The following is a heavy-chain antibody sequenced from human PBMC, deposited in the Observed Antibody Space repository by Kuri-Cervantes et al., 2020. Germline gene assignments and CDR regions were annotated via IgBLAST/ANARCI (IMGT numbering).Heavy chain of an antibody. Sequence: LTCAASGFTFDDYAMHWVRQAPGKGLEWVSYISSSGSTIYYADSVKGRFTIPRDNAKNSLYLQMNSLRAEDTAVYYCARDDYSNQFDYWGQGTLVTVSS. J-gene: IGHJ4*02. CDR2: ISSSGSTI. CDR3: ARDDYSNQFDY. CDR1: GFTFDDYA. V-gene: IGHV3-48*03. D-gene: IGHD4-11*01.